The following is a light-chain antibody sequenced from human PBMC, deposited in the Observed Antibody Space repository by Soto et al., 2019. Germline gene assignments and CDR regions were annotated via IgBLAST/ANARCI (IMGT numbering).Light chain of an antibody. CDR3: SSYAGSNNFV. Sequence: QSVLTQPPSASGSPGQSVTISCTGSNSDVGGYNYVSWYQQYPGKAPKLIIYEVSQRPSGVPDRFSGSKSGNTASLTVSGLQAEDQAHYYCSSYAGSNNFVFGTGTKVTVL. CDR1: NSDVGGYNY. J-gene: IGLJ1*01. CDR2: EVS. V-gene: IGLV2-8*01.